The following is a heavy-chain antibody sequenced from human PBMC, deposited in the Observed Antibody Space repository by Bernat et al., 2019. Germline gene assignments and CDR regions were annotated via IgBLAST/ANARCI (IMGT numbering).Heavy chain of an antibody. CDR2: ISYDGSNK. Sequence: QVQLVESGGGVVQPGRSLRLSCAASGFTFSSYGMHWARQAPGKGLEWVAVISYDGSNKYYADSVKGRFTISRDNSKNTLYLQMNSLGAEDTAVYYCAKCSGSYVVDGMDVWGQGTTVTVSS. J-gene: IGHJ6*02. V-gene: IGHV3-30*18. D-gene: IGHD3-10*02. CDR1: GFTFSSYG. CDR3: AKCSGSYVVDGMDV.